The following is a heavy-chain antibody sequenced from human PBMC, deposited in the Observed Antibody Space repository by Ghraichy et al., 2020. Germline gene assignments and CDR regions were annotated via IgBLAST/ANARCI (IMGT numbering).Heavy chain of an antibody. CDR2: IYYSGST. CDR1: GGSISSYY. J-gene: IGHJ3*02. V-gene: IGHV4-59*08. CDR3: ARRGYPDDAFDI. D-gene: IGHD5-12*01. Sequence: SQTLSLTCTVSGGSISSYYWSWIRQPPGKGLEWIGYIYYSGSTNYNPSLKSRVTISVDTSKNQFSLKLSSVTAADTAVYYCARRGYPDDAFDIWGQGTMVTVSS.